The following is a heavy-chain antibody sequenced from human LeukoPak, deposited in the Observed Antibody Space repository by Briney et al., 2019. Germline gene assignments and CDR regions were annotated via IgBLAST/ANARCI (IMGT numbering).Heavy chain of an antibody. CDR1: GFSFSTYA. J-gene: IGHJ4*02. D-gene: IGHD3-10*01. CDR2: IIATGDST. Sequence: GGSLRLSCAASGFSFSTYAMSWVRQAPGKGLEWVSSIIATGDSTYYADSVKGRFTISRDNSKNTLYLQMNSLRAEDTAIYYCAKDLRTYGSGIYRLPTVIFNYWGQGTPVTVSS. CDR3: AKDLRTYGSGIYRLPTVIFNY. V-gene: IGHV3-23*01.